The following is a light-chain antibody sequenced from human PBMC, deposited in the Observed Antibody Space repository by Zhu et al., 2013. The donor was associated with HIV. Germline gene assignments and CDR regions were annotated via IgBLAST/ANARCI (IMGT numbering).Light chain of an antibody. CDR2: EVS. V-gene: IGLV2-14*01. J-gene: IGLJ2*01. Sequence: QSALTQPPSASGSPGQSVTISCTGSSSDVGRYNYVSWFQQHPGKAPKLMIYEVSNRPSGVSNRFSGSKSGNTASLTISGLQAEDEADYYCSSYTGYSTNTVVFGGGTKLTVL. CDR3: SSYTGYSTNTVV. CDR1: SSDVGRYNY.